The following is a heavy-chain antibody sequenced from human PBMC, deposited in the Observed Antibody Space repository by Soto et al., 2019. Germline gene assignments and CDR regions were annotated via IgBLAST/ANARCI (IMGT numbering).Heavy chain of an antibody. Sequence: QVHRQGSGPGLVNPSGTLALTCAVSGGSISSDNWWSWVRQPPGKGMEWIGEICHRGGTHYNPSLKSRVTISVDKSKNLISLELSSVTAADTAVYFCARHGGFSFDSWGQGTLVTVSS. V-gene: IGHV4-4*02. CDR2: ICHRGGT. D-gene: IGHD3-3*01. J-gene: IGHJ4*02. CDR3: ARHGGFSFDS. CDR1: GGSISSDNW.